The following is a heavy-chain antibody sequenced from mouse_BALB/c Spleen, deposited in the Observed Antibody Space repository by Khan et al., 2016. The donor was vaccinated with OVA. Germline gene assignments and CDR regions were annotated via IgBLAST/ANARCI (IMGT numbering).Heavy chain of an antibody. CDR1: GFTFSDYY. J-gene: IGHJ3*01. V-gene: IGHV5-4*02. CDR2: ISDGGGYT. CDR3: ARASYGGFAY. Sequence: EVELVESGGGLVKPGGSLKLSCAASGFTFSDYYMYWVRQTPEKRLEWVACISDGGGYTYYPDSVKGRFAISRENAKNNLYLQMSSLKSEDTAMYYCARASYGGFAYWGQGNLVTVSS. D-gene: IGHD1-1*02.